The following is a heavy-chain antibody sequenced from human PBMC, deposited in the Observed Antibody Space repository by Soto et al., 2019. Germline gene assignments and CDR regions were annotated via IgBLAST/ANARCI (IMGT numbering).Heavy chain of an antibody. V-gene: IGHV3-53*01. D-gene: IGHD5-12*01. CDR2: IQSGGAT. CDR1: GFTVGRYD. CDR3: AKVKRPPPPYSAYEPFDS. J-gene: IGHJ4*02. Sequence: QLVESGGGLFQAGGSTRLSCLVSGFTVGRYDMAWVRQAPGKGLEWASIIQSGGATYYPDSAQGRFTISRDNSKNTLYLEMNSLRPEDTALYYCAKVKRPPPPYSAYEPFDSWGQGTLVSVST.